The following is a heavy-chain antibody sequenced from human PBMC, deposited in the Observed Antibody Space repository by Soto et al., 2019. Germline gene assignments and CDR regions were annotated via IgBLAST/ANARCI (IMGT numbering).Heavy chain of an antibody. V-gene: IGHV3-23*01. CDR2: ISGSGGST. Sequence: EVQLLESGGGLVQPGGSLRLSCAASGFTFSSYAMSWVRQAPGKGLEWVSAISGSGGSTYYADSVKGRFTISRDKSNNTLYLQMNSLRAEDTAVYYCAKGHGQLWPYDYWGQGTLVTVSS. D-gene: IGHD5-18*01. J-gene: IGHJ4*02. CDR3: AKGHGQLWPYDY. CDR1: GFTFSSYA.